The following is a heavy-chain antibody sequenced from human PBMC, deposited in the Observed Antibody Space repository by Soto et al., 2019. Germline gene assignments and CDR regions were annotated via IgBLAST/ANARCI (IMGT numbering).Heavy chain of an antibody. D-gene: IGHD2-15*01. V-gene: IGHV4-59*01. J-gene: IGHJ3*01. CDR3: ARRSAVVAAGDAFDL. CDR1: GGSISGYY. Sequence: PSETLSLTCTVSGGSISGYYWSWIRQPPGKGLEWIGYIHNNGNTNYNPSLKSRVTISVDTSNNLFSLKLNSVTAADTAVYYCARRSAVVAAGDAFDLWGQGTMVTVS. CDR2: IHNNGNT.